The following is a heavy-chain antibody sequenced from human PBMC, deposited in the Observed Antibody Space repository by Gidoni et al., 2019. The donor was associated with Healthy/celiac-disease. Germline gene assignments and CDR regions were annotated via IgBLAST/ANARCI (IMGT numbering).Heavy chain of an antibody. V-gene: IGHV3-21*01. D-gene: IGHD1-26*01. CDR2: ISSSSSYI. CDR3: ARDLYGSYYFDY. J-gene: IGHJ4*02. Sequence: VQLVESGGGLVKPGGSLRLSCSASGFPFSSYSMNWVRQAPGKGLEWVSSISSSSSYIYYADSVKGRFTISRDNAKNSLYLQMNSLRAEDTAVYYCARDLYGSYYFDYWGQGTLVTVSS. CDR1: GFPFSSYS.